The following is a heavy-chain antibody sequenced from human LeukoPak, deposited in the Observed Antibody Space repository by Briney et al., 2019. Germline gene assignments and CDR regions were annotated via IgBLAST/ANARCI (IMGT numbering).Heavy chain of an antibody. CDR1: GFTFSSYE. J-gene: IGHJ4*02. CDR2: ISSGGSTV. CDR3: AKVLVSGYYYDY. D-gene: IGHD3-22*01. Sequence: GGSLRLSCAASGFTFSSYEMNWVRQAPGKGLEWVSYISSGGSTVHYADSVKGRFTISRDNSRNTVYLQMNSLRAEDTALYYCAKVLVSGYYYDYWGQGTLVTVSS. V-gene: IGHV3-48*03.